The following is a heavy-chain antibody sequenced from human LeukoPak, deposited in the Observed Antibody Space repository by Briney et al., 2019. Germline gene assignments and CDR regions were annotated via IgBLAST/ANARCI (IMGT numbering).Heavy chain of an antibody. V-gene: IGHV4-4*09. J-gene: IGHJ4*02. D-gene: IGHD3-16*01. Sequence: PSETLSLTCNVSGGSLSSHYCSWIRQAPGKGLEWIGFIFSGGSTNYNPSLKGRVSISMDTSQNQFSLKLTSVTAADTAVYYCARGRGPLRVEFGDWGQGALVTVSS. CDR2: IFSGGST. CDR3: ARGRGPLRVEFGD. CDR1: GGSLSSHY.